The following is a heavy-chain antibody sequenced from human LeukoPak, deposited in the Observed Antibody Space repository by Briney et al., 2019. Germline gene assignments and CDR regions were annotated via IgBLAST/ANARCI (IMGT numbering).Heavy chain of an antibody. D-gene: IGHD5-18*01. CDR2: IKQDGSEK. V-gene: IGHV3-7*01. CDR3: ARVFPDTAMEPYYYYGMDV. Sequence: GGSLRLSCAASGFTFSSYWMSWVRQAPGKGLEWVANIKQDGSEKYYVDSVKGRFTISRDNAKNSLYLQMNSLRAEDTAVYYCARVFPDTAMEPYYYYGMDVWGQGTTVTVSS. CDR1: GFTFSSYW. J-gene: IGHJ6*02.